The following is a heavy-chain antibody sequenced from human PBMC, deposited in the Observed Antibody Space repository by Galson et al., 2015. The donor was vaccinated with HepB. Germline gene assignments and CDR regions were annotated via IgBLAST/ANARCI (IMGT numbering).Heavy chain of an antibody. CDR3: ARVGYYPSGRLDPDAFDF. J-gene: IGHJ3*01. CDR1: GGSISSSSYY. V-gene: IGHV4-39*06. CDR2: IDYSGST. D-gene: IGHD3-10*01. Sequence: SDTLSLTCTVSGGSISSSSYYWGWIRQPPGKGLEWLGSIDYSGSTYSNPSLRGPVTISVNTSKNLFHLNLSSVTPSDTAVYYCARVGYYPSGRLDPDAFDFWGQGTLVTVSS.